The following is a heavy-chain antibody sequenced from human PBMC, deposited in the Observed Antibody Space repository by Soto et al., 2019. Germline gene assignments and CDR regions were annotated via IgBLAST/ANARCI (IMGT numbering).Heavy chain of an antibody. CDR3: ENSYWPVGNY. CDR2: IKSDGSGT. CDR1: GLPFTNFW. J-gene: IGHJ4*02. D-gene: IGHD1-26*01. V-gene: IGHV3-74*01. Sequence: QSGGSLRLSCAASGLPFTNFWMHWVRQAPGEGLVWVSRIKSDGSGTRYAESVKGRFTISRDNAKNTLYLQMNSLRVEDTAVYYCENSYWPVGNYWGQGIPVTVSS.